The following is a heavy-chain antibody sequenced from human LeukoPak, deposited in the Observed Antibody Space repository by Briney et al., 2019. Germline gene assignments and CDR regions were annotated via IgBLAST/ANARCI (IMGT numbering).Heavy chain of an antibody. J-gene: IGHJ1*01. CDR1: GFTFSSYG. CDR3: ARDGPIGSSWLKH. V-gene: IGHV3-30*02. D-gene: IGHD6-13*01. Sequence: GGSLRLSCAASGFTFSSYGMHWVRQAPGKGLEWVAFIRYDGSNKYYADSVKGRFTISRDNSKNTLYLQMNSLRAEDTAVYYCARDGPIGSSWLKHWGQGTLVTVSS. CDR2: IRYDGSNK.